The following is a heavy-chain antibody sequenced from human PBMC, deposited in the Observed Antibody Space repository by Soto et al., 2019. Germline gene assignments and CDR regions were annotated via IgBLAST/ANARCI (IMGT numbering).Heavy chain of an antibody. CDR1: GGSISSGSYY. Sequence: QVQLQESGPGLVKPSQTLSLTCTVSGGSISSGSYYWSWIRQHPGKGLEWIGYIYYSGSTYYNPSLKSRVSKSIDTPKNPFSLKLSSVTATDTDVYYCARASYYDNSGHDSWGQGTLVTVSS. J-gene: IGHJ5*01. CDR3: ARASYYDNSGHDS. V-gene: IGHV4-31*03. CDR2: IYYSGST. D-gene: IGHD3-22*01.